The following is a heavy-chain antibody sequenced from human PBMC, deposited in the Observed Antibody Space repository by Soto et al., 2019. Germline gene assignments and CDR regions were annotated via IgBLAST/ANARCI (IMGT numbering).Heavy chain of an antibody. D-gene: IGHD6-13*01. J-gene: IGHJ3*02. V-gene: IGHV4-4*02. CDR3: AREVHSSRAALDI. CDR1: GGSFSSSNW. CDR2: IYHSGST. Sequence: QVQLQESGPGLVEPSGTLSLTCGVSGGSFSSSNWWSWVRQPPDKGLEWIGEIYHSGSTNYNPSLKSRVTISVDKSKSQFSLKLSSVTAADTAVYYCAREVHSSRAALDIWGQGTMVTVSS.